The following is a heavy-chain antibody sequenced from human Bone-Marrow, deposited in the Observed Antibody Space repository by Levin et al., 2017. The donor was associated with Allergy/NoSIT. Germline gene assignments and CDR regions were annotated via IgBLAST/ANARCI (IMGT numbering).Heavy chain of an antibody. CDR3: AGAQELYCSGGSCYSSGGQFDY. Sequence: SVKVSCKASGVTFRKYNIGWVRQAPGQGLEWMGGIIPILGPANYAQTFKDRVSITADESTSTAYMELSSLRIEDTAVYYCAGAQELYCSGGSCYSSGGQFDYWGQGTLVTVSS. V-gene: IGHV1-69*13. CDR1: GVTFRKYN. CDR2: IIPILGPA. D-gene: IGHD2-15*01. J-gene: IGHJ4*02.